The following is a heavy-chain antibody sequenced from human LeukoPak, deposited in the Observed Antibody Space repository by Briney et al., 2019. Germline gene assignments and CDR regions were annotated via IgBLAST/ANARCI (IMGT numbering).Heavy chain of an antibody. CDR2: IYYSGST. D-gene: IGHD6-13*01. CDR1: GGSISSSGYY. CDR3: ARRLIAAAADLYYFDY. V-gene: IGHV4-39*01. J-gene: IGHJ4*02. Sequence: SETLSLTCTVSGGSISSSGYYWGWIRQPPGKGLEWIGSIYYSGSTYYNPSLKSRVTISVDASKNQFSLKLSSVTAADTAVYYCARRLIAAAADLYYFDYWGQGTLVTVSS.